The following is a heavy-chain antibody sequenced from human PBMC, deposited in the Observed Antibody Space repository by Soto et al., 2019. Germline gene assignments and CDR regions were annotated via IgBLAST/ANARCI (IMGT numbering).Heavy chain of an antibody. CDR3: AKAEVTVVTPYYFDY. D-gene: IGHD2-21*02. CDR2: ISYDGSNK. Sequence: QVQLVESGGGVVQPGRSLRLSCAASGLTFSSHGMHWVRQAPGKGLERVAVISYDGSNKYYADSVKGRFTISRDNSKNTLYLQMSRLRAEDTAVYYCAKAEVTVVTPYYFDYWGQGTLVTVSS. CDR1: GLTFSSHG. V-gene: IGHV3-30*18. J-gene: IGHJ4*02.